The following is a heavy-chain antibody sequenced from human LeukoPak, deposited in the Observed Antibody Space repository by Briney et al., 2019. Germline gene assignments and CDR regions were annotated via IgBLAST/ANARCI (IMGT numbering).Heavy chain of an antibody. Sequence: GGSLRLSCAASGFTFSSYAMSWVRQAPGKGLEWVSAISGSGGSTYYADSVKGRFTISRDNSKNMLYLQMNSLRAEDTAVYYCAKGDSSGWYLLSYFDYWGQGTLVTVSS. V-gene: IGHV3-23*01. CDR2: ISGSGGST. CDR1: GFTFSSYA. CDR3: AKGDSSGWYLLSYFDY. D-gene: IGHD6-19*01. J-gene: IGHJ4*02.